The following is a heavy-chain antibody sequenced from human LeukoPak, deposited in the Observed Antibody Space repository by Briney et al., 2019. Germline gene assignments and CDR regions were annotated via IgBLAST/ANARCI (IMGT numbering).Heavy chain of an antibody. J-gene: IGHJ4*02. CDR3: ARGCLYSSSWPHFDY. Sequence: PSETLSLTCTVSGGSISSYYWSWIRQPPGKGLDWIGYIYYSGSTNYNPSLKSRVTISVDTSKNQFSLKLSSVTAADTAVYYCARGCLYSSSWPHFDYWGQGTLVTVSS. D-gene: IGHD6-13*01. CDR1: GGSISSYY. V-gene: IGHV4-59*01. CDR2: IYYSGST.